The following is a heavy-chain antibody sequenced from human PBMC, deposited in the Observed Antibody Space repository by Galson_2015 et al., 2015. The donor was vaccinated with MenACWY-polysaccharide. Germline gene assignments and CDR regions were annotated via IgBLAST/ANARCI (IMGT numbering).Heavy chain of an antibody. CDR3: ARQRGYSYGYNDS. J-gene: IGHJ4*02. Sequence: SLRLSCAASALTFSSYWMSWVRQAPGKGLEWVANINLDGRDKYYVDSVRGRFTTSRDNARNSLYLQMNSLRVEDTAVYYCARQRGYSYGYNDSGGQGTLVTVPS. V-gene: IGHV3-7*01. CDR1: ALTFSSYW. CDR2: INLDGRDK. D-gene: IGHD5-18*01.